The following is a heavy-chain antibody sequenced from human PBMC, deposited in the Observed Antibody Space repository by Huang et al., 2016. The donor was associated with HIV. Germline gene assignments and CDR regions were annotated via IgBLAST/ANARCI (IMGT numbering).Heavy chain of an antibody. D-gene: IGHD5-12*01. Sequence: PGRSLRLSCAASRFTFSNYAMHWVRQAPGKGLEWVAVISYDGSNKYYADSVKGRFTISRDNSKNTLYLQMNSLRAEDTAVYYCARDLWLRDLYYYYYMDVWGKGTTVTVSS. CDR2: ISYDGSNK. CDR1: RFTFSNYA. CDR3: ARDLWLRDLYYYYYMDV. V-gene: IGHV3-30-3*01. J-gene: IGHJ6*03.